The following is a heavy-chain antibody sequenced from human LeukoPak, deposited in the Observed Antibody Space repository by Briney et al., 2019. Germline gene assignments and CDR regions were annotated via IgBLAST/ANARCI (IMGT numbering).Heavy chain of an antibody. CDR1: GGTFSSYT. D-gene: IGHD6-19*01. CDR2: IIPILGIA. CDR3: GLRGIAVPGPYYFDY. Sequence: GASVKVSCKASGGTFSSYTISWVRQAPGQGLEWMGRIIPILGIANYAQKFQGRVTITADKSTSTAYMELSSLRSEDTAVYYCGLRGIAVPGPYYFDYWGQGTLVTVSS. V-gene: IGHV1-69*02. J-gene: IGHJ4*02.